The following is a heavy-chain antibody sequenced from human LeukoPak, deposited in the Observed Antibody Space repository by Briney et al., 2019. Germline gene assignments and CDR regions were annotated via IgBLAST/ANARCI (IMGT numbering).Heavy chain of an antibody. Sequence: GGSLKLSWAASGFTFSSYARSWFRKPPGKGLEWVSAISGSGSSTYYADSVKGRFTISRDNSKNTLYLQMNSLRAEETAVYYCAKGSSYYYDGSGYPDYWGQGTLVTVSS. CDR1: GFTFSSYA. CDR2: ISGSGSST. J-gene: IGHJ4*02. D-gene: IGHD3-22*01. CDR3: AKGSSYYYDGSGYPDY. V-gene: IGHV3-23*01.